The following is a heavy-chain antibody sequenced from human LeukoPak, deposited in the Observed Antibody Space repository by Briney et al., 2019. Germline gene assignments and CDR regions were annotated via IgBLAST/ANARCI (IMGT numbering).Heavy chain of an antibody. V-gene: IGHV4-4*02. Sequence: SETLSLTCAVSGDSISSNYWWTWVRQPPGKGLEWIGEIHRSGSTNYSPSLKSRVTISVDNSRNQFSLGLSSVSAADTAVYYCARAGYSYGYVDYWGQGTLVTVSS. D-gene: IGHD5-18*01. CDR3: ARAGYSYGYVDY. CDR1: GDSISSNYW. CDR2: IHRSGST. J-gene: IGHJ4*02.